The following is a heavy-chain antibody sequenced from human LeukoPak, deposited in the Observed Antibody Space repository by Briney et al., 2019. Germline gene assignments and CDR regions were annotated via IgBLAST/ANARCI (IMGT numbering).Heavy chain of an antibody. CDR1: GYTLTELS. V-gene: IGHV1-24*01. Sequence: ASVKVSCKASGYTLTELSMHWVRQAPGKGLEWMGGFDPEDGETIYAQKFQGRATMTEDTSTDTAYMELSSLRSEDTAVYYCATESPITMIVVVSRVDAFDIWGQGTMVTVSS. CDR3: ATESPITMIVVVSRVDAFDI. D-gene: IGHD3-22*01. J-gene: IGHJ3*02. CDR2: FDPEDGET.